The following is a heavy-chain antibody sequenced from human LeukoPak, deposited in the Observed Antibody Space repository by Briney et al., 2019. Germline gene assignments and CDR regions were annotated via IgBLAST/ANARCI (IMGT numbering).Heavy chain of an antibody. CDR3: ARFHRRADIVVVPAAKFYFDY. J-gene: IGHJ4*02. CDR1: GGSISSGGYY. V-gene: IGHV4-31*03. D-gene: IGHD2-2*01. Sequence: PSETLSLTCTVSGGSISSGGYYWSWIRQHPGKGLEWIGYIYYSGSTYYNPSLKSRVTISVDTSKNQFSLKLSSVTAADTAVYYCARFHRRADIVVVPAAKFYFDYWGQGTLVTVSS. CDR2: IYYSGST.